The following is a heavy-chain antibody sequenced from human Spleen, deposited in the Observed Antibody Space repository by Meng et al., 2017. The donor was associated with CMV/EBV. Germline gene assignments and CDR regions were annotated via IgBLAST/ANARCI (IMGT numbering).Heavy chain of an antibody. CDR2: ISGSGGST. Sequence: FTFSSYAMSWVRQAPGKGLEWVSAISGSGGSTYYADSVKGRFTISRDNSKNTLYLQMNSLRAEDTAVYYCAKGGLGYCSGGSCYGIDYWGQGTLVTVSS. J-gene: IGHJ4*02. D-gene: IGHD2-15*01. CDR3: AKGGLGYCSGGSCYGIDY. V-gene: IGHV3-23*01. CDR1: FTFSSYA.